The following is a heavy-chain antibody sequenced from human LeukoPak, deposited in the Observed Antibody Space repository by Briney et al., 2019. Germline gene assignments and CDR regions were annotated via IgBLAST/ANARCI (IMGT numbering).Heavy chain of an antibody. D-gene: IGHD3-10*01. J-gene: IGHJ6*04. CDR2: FDPEDGET. CDR3: ATDRRVRGVMSHYGMDV. Sequence: GASVKVSCKVSGYTLTESSMHWVRQAPGKGLEWMGGFDPEDGETIYAQKFQGRVTMTEDTSTDTAYMELSSLRSEDTAVYYCATDRRVRGVMSHYGMDVWGKGTTVTVSS. CDR1: GYTLTESS. V-gene: IGHV1-24*01.